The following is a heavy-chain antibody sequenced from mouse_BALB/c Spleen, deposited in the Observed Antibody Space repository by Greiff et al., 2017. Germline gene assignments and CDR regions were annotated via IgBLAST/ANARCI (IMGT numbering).Heavy chain of an antibody. CDR2: IDPENGNT. Sequence: EVMLVESGAELVRPGALVKLSCKASGFNIKDYYMHWVKQRPEQGLEWIGWIDPENGNTIYDPKFQGKASITADTSSNTAYLQLSSLTSEDTAVYYCASDGYVGWFAYWGQGTLVTVSA. CDR1: GFNIKDYY. D-gene: IGHD1-2*01. CDR3: ASDGYVGWFAY. V-gene: IGHV14-1*02. J-gene: IGHJ3*01.